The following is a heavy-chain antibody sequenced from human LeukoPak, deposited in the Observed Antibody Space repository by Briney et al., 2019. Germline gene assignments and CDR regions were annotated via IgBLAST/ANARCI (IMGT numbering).Heavy chain of an antibody. J-gene: IGHJ2*01. CDR1: GGSFSGYY. CDR3: ARGPGVAWYFDL. D-gene: IGHD2-15*01. CDR2: INHSGST. Sequence: SETLSLTCAVYGGSFSGYYWSWIRQPPGKGLEWIGEINHSGSTNYNPSLKSRVTISRDTSNNQFSLKLSSVTAADMAVYYCARGPGVAWYFDLWGRGTLVTVSS. V-gene: IGHV4-34*01.